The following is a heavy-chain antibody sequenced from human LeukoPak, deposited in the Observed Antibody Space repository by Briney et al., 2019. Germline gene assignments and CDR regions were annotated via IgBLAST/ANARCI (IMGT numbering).Heavy chain of an antibody. CDR1: GFTFSSYA. V-gene: IGHV3-23*01. CDR2: ISGSGGST. D-gene: IGHD4-17*01. Sequence: GGSLRLTCAASGFTFSSYAISWVRQAPGKGLEWVSAISGSGGSTYYADSVKGRFTISRDNSKNTLYLQMNSLRAEDTAVYYCAKDSPLYGDDGGAWFDPWGQGTLVTVSS. J-gene: IGHJ5*02. CDR3: AKDSPLYGDDGGAWFDP.